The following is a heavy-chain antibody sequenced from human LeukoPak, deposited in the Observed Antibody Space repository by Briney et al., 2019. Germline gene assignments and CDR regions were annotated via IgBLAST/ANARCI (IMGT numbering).Heavy chain of an antibody. J-gene: IGHJ6*02. D-gene: IGHD2-2*01. Sequence: ASVKVSCKASGYTFTSYAINWVRQAPGQGLEWMGWINTNTGNPTYAQGFTGRFVFSLDSSVSTAYLQISSLKAEETAVYYCERVFAVRYNYYYGMDVWGQGTTVTVSS. CDR3: ERVFAVRYNYYYGMDV. V-gene: IGHV7-4-1*02. CDR1: GYTFTSYA. CDR2: INTNTGNP.